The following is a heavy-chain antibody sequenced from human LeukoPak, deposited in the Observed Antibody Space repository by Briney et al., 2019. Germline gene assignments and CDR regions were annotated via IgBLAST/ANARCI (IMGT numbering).Heavy chain of an antibody. D-gene: IGHD1-26*01. CDR2: ISSGGST. CDR1: GFTFNNCA. J-gene: IGHJ4*02. Sequence: GGSLRLSCAAAGFTFNNCAMSWVRQAPGKGLKWVSGISSGGSTYYADSVKGRFTISRDNSKNTLYLQMNSLRAEDTAVYYCAKDTYSTSPYYFDYWGQGTLVTVSS. CDR3: AKDTYSTSPYYFDY. V-gene: IGHV3-23*01.